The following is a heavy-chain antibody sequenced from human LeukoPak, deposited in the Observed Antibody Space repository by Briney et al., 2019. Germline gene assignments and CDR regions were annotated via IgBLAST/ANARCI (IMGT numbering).Heavy chain of an antibody. Sequence: GESLKISCKGSGYSFSNYWIAWVRQMPGKGLEWMGSIYPGDSDTRYSPSFQGQVTISADKSISTAYLHWSSLKALDTAMYYCATFGYCSGGRCYPFDYWGQGTLVTVSS. J-gene: IGHJ4*02. CDR3: ATFGYCSGGRCYPFDY. V-gene: IGHV5-51*01. D-gene: IGHD2-15*01. CDR2: IYPGDSDT. CDR1: GYSFSNYW.